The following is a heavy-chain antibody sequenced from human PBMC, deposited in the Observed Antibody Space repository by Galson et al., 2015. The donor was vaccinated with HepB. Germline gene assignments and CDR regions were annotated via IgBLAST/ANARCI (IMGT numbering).Heavy chain of an antibody. CDR2: ISYDGSNK. CDR3: AKGMIPGDCSSTSCYALNFDY. Sequence: SLRLSCAASGFTFSSYAMHWVRQAPGKGLEWVAVISYDGSNKYYADSVKGRFIISRDNSKNTLYLQMNSLRAEDTAVYYCAKGMIPGDCSSTSCYALNFDYWGQGTLVTVSS. V-gene: IGHV3-30*04. D-gene: IGHD2-2*01. CDR1: GFTFSSYA. J-gene: IGHJ4*02.